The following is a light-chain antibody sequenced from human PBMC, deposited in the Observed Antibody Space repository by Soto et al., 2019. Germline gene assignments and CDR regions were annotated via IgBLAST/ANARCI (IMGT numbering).Light chain of an antibody. J-gene: IGLJ2*01. CDR2: DVN. CDR3: ASYTRTTTLV. CDR1: ISDIGGYNF. Sequence: QSVPTQPASVSGSPGQSITISCTGTISDIGGYNFISWYQHHPGKAPKLVIYDVNNRPSGISYRFSGSKSGNTASLTISWLQAEDEADYYCASYTRTTTLVFGGGTKLTVL. V-gene: IGLV2-14*01.